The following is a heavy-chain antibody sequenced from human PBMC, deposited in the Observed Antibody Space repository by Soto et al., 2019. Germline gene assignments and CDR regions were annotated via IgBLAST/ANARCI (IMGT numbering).Heavy chain of an antibody. CDR1: GYSFTSYD. J-gene: IGHJ4*02. CDR2: INPSGGRT. D-gene: IGHD7-27*01. Sequence: AASVKVSCKASGYSFTSYDMHWVRQAPGQGLEWMGIINPSGGRTVYALKFQGRVTMTRDTSTSTLYMELSGLRSEDTAVYYCGREGVAETGEIEYWGQGTLVTVSS. V-gene: IGHV1-46*01. CDR3: GREGVAETGEIEY.